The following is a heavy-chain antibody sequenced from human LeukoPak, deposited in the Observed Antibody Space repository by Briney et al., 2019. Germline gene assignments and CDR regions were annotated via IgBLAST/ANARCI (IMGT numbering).Heavy chain of an antibody. CDR1: GFTFSCYG. J-gene: IGHJ6*03. CDR3: ARDGPKQEMALHYYYYYFMDV. D-gene: IGHD5-24*01. Sequence: GGSLRLSCAVSGFTFSCYGMHWLRQAPGKGLWGVAFIRYDGSNKYYADSVKGRLPVSRANSKYTLYLQMNSLRAQGTAVYYCARDGPKQEMALHYYYYYFMDVWGKGTTVTVSS. V-gene: IGHV3-30*02. CDR2: IRYDGSNK.